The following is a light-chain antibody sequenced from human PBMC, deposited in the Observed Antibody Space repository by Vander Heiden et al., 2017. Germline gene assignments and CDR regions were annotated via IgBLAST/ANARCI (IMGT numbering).Light chain of an antibody. CDR3: QQKMT. J-gene: IGKJ1*01. CDR1: QSVSSHY. V-gene: IGKV3-20*01. CDR2: DAS. Sequence: EIVLTQSTGTLSLSPGERATLSCRVSQSVSSHYLAWDQKKPGQAPRLLMYDASSRATGISDRFSGSGSGTDFTLTIPRLYPEDFAVYYCQQKMTFGQGTKVESK.